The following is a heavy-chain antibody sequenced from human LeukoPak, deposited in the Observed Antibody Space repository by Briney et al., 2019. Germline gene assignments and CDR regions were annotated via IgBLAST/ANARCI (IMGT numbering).Heavy chain of an antibody. Sequence: SETLSLTCTVSGGSISSSSYYWGWIRQPPGKGLEWIGSIYYSGSTYYNPSLKSRVTISVDTSKNQFSLKLSSVTAADTAVYYCARRVGCTSSSCYWYFDLWGRGTLVTVSS. D-gene: IGHD2-2*01. V-gene: IGHV4-39*07. CDR1: GGSISSSSYY. CDR2: IYYSGST. CDR3: ARRVGCTSSSCYWYFDL. J-gene: IGHJ2*01.